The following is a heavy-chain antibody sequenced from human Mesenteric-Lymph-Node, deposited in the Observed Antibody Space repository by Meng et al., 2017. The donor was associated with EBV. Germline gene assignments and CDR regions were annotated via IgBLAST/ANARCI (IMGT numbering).Heavy chain of an antibody. CDR1: GDSVSSSSAA. CDR3: ARGATSVFDL. Sequence: QVQLQQSGHXLVKPXXXLPLTCAISGDSVSSSSAAWTWIRQSPSRGLEWLGRTYYRSKWYNDYAVFVKSRITINPDTSKNQFSLQLNSVTPEDTAVYYCARGATSVFDLWGRGTLVPVSS. J-gene: IGHJ2*01. V-gene: IGHV6-1*01. CDR2: TYYRSKWYN.